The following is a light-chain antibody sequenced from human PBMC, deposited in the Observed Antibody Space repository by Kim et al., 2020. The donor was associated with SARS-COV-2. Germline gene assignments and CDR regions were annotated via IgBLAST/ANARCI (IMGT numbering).Light chain of an antibody. CDR3: QQYGSSPPYT. J-gene: IGKJ2*01. CDR1: QSGSSSY. CDR2: GAS. V-gene: IGKV3-20*01. Sequence: EIVLTQTPGTLSLSPGERATLACRASQSGSSSYLASYQQKPGQAPTLLIYGASSRATGIPDRFSGSGSGTEFTLTISRLEPEDFAVYYYQQYGSSPPYTFGQGTTLEI.